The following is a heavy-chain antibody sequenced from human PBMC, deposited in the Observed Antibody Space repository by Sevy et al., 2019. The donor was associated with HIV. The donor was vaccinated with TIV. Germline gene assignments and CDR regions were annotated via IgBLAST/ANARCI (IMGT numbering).Heavy chain of an antibody. CDR3: AGDRGIKFGGGDAFDI. CDR1: GGTFGTYS. J-gene: IGHJ3*02. CDR2: IIPVFGSS. D-gene: IGHD3-16*01. Sequence: ASVKVSCKASGGTFGTYSISWLRQAPGQGLEWMGGIIPVFGSSNYAQKFQGRVTITADESTSTAYMELSSLRSEGSAVYYCAGDRGIKFGGGDAFDIWGQGTMVTVSS. V-gene: IGHV1-69*13.